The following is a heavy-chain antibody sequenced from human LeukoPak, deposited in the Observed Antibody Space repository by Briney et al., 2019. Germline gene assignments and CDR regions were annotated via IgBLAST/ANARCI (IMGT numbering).Heavy chain of an antibody. D-gene: IGHD1-26*01. J-gene: IGHJ4*02. CDR2: IFSGGST. V-gene: IGHV3-23*01. Sequence: GGSLRLSCAASGFTLSAYTMSWVRQPPGKGLEWVSTIFSGGSTYYVDSVKGRFNISRDLSKNTVYLQINSLRAEDTAIYFCARDKVPDGRWEVYLWGQGTPVTVSS. CDR1: GFTLSAYT. CDR3: ARDKVPDGRWEVYL.